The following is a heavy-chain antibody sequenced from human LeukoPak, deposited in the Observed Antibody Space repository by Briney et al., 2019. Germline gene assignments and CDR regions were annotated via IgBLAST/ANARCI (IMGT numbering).Heavy chain of an antibody. CDR2: ISGNGGTT. V-gene: IGHV3-64*01. CDR1: GFTFSSYA. D-gene: IGHD4-23*01. J-gene: IGHJ6*03. CDR3: AREDGGASPYYYYSMDV. Sequence: GGSLRLSCAASGFTFSSYAMSWVRQAPGKGLEYVSAISGNGGTTYYANSVKGRFTISRDNSKNTLYLQMGSLRAEDMAVYYCAREDGGASPYYYYSMDVWGKGTTVTISS.